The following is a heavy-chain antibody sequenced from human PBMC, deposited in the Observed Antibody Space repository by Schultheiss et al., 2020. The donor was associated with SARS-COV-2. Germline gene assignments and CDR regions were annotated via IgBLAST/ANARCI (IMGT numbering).Heavy chain of an antibody. CDR3: ARGFHYYDSSGFDY. CDR2: IYHSGST. Sequence: SETLSLTCAVSGGSISSYYWSWIRQPPGKGLEWIGSIYHSGSTYYNPSLKSRVTISVDTSKNQFSLKLSSVTAADTAVYYCARGFHYYDSSGFDYWGQGTLVTVSS. CDR1: GGSISSYY. V-gene: IGHV4-59*08. J-gene: IGHJ4*02. D-gene: IGHD3-22*01.